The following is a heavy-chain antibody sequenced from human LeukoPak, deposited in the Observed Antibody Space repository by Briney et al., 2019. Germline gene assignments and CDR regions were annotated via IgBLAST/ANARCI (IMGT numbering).Heavy chain of an antibody. Sequence: SGTLSLTCAVSGGSISSSNWWSWVRQPPGKGLEWIGEIYHGGSTNYNPSLKSRATISVDMSKNQFSLKLSSVTAADTAVYYCARPVAGSSVWRSFDYWGQGALVTVSS. CDR3: ARPVAGSSVWRSFDY. D-gene: IGHD6-19*01. V-gene: IGHV4-4*02. CDR1: GGSISSSNW. CDR2: IYHGGST. J-gene: IGHJ4*02.